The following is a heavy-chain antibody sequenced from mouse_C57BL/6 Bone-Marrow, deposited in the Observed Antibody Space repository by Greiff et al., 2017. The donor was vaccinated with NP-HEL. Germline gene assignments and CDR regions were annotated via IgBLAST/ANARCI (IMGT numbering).Heavy chain of an antibody. CDR1: GYTFTDYN. CDR3: ARGPRYYGSSYDYAMDY. CDR2: INPNNGGT. Sequence: VQLQQSGPELVKPGASVKIPCKASGYTFTDYNMDWVKQSHGKSLEWIGDINPNNGGTIYNQKFKGKATLTVDKSSSTAYMELRSLTSEDTAVYYCARGPRYYGSSYDYAMDYWGQGTSVTVSS. J-gene: IGHJ4*01. V-gene: IGHV1-18*01. D-gene: IGHD1-1*01.